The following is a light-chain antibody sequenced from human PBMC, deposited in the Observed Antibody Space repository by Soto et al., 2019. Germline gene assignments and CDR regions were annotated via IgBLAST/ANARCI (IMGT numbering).Light chain of an antibody. V-gene: IGKV3-15*01. Sequence: EIVMTQSPATLSVSPGERATLSCRASQSVTNNLAWYQQKPGQAPRLLIYGSSTRATGIPARFSGSGSGTEFTLTISSLQSEDFAVYYCQQYNNWPWTFGHGTKVELK. J-gene: IGKJ1*01. CDR2: GSS. CDR3: QQYNNWPWT. CDR1: QSVTNN.